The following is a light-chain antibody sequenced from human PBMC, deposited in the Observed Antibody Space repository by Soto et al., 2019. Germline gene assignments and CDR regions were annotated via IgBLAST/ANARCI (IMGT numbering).Light chain of an antibody. CDR1: QSVLYSSNNKNY. CDR3: QQYYNPPRT. CDR2: WAS. J-gene: IGKJ1*01. Sequence: DIAMTQSPDSLAVSLGERATINCKSSQSVLYSSNNKNYLAWYQQKPGQPPKLLIYWASTRESGVPDRFSGSGSGTDFTLTISSLQAEDVAVYYCQQYYNPPRTFGQGTKVEVK. V-gene: IGKV4-1*01.